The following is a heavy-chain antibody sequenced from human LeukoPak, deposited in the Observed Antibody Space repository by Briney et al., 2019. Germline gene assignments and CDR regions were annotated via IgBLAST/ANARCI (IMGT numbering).Heavy chain of an antibody. CDR3: TSLYDSSRP. V-gene: IGHV3-73*01. D-gene: IGHD3-22*01. CDR1: GFTFSDSG. J-gene: IGHJ5*02. Sequence: GGSLRLSCAASGFTFSDSGMDWARQASGKGLEWVGRIRSKANNYATTYAASVKGRFTISRDDSKNTAFLQMNSLKSEDTAVYYCTSLYDSSRPWGQGTLVTVSS. CDR2: IRSKANNYAT.